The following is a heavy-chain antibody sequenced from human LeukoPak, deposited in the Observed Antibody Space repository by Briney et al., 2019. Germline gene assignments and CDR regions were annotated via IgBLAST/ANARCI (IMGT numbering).Heavy chain of an antibody. D-gene: IGHD6-13*01. CDR2: MNPNSGNT. Sequence: GASVKASCKASGYTFTSYDINWVRQATGQGLEWMGWMNPNSGNTGYAQKFQGRVTMTRNTSISTAYMELSSLRSEDTAVYYCASGGSSWYAPSYWGQGTLVTVSS. V-gene: IGHV1-8*01. CDR3: ASGGSSWYAPSY. CDR1: GYTFTSYD. J-gene: IGHJ4*02.